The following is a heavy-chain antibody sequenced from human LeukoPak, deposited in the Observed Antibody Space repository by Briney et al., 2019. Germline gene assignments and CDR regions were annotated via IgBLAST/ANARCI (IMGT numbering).Heavy chain of an antibody. Sequence: PGGSLRLSCAASGFTFDDYAMHWVRQAPGKGLEWVSGISWNSGSIGYADSVKGRFTISRDNAKNSLYLQMNSLRAEDTALYYCAKVHSPFGSGWYIGAFDIWGQGTMVTVSS. D-gene: IGHD6-19*01. J-gene: IGHJ3*02. CDR3: AKVHSPFGSGWYIGAFDI. CDR1: GFTFDDYA. V-gene: IGHV3-9*01. CDR2: ISWNSGSI.